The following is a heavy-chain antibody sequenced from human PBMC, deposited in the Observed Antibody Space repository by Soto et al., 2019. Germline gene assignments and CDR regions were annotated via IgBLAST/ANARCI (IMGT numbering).Heavy chain of an antibody. CDR2: INTNTGNP. J-gene: IGHJ5*02. V-gene: IGHV7-4-1*01. Sequence: ASVKVSCKASGYTFTSYAMNWVRQAPGQGLEWMGWINTNTGNPTYAQGFTGRFVFSLDTSVSTAYLQICSLKAEDTAVYYCAREGYHYDRSGYPNWFDTWGQGTLVTISS. CDR3: AREGYHYDRSGYPNWFDT. D-gene: IGHD3-22*01. CDR1: GYTFTSYA.